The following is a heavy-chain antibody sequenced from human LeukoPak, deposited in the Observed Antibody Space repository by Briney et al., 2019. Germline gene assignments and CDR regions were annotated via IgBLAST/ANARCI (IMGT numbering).Heavy chain of an antibody. CDR1: GFTFNTYA. CDR3: AKGHCSGGSCYPNYYYYMDV. Sequence: GRSLRLSCAASGFTFNTYAMHWVRQAPGKGLEWVAVISYDGDNKYYTDSLKGRFTISRDNSKNTLYLQMNSLRAEDTAVYYCAKGHCSGGSCYPNYYYYMDVWGKGTTVTVSS. CDR2: ISYDGDNK. V-gene: IGHV3-30*04. J-gene: IGHJ6*03. D-gene: IGHD2-15*01.